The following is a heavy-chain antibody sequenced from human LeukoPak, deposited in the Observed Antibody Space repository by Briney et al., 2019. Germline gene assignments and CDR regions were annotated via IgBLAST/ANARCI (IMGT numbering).Heavy chain of an antibody. J-gene: IGHJ4*02. D-gene: IGHD6-13*01. CDR1: GFTFSSHA. V-gene: IGHV3-23*01. CDR3: ANTQGSSWPFDY. Sequence: PGGSLRLSCAASGFTFSSHAMSWVRQAPGKGLEWVSAISGSGGSTYYADSVKGRFTISRDNSKNTLYLQMNSLRAEDTAVYYCANTQGSSWPFDYWGQGTLVTVSS. CDR2: ISGSGGST.